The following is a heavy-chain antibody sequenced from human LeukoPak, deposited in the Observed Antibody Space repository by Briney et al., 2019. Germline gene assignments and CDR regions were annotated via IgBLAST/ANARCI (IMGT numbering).Heavy chain of an antibody. CDR1: GFTFSSYA. CDR3: AKPERPFTALGDYYYYYGMDV. D-gene: IGHD3-16*01. V-gene: IGHV3-23*01. J-gene: IGHJ6*02. Sequence: PGGSPRLSCAASGFTFSSYAMSWDRQAPGKGLEWVSAISGSGGSTYYADSVKGRFTISRDNSKNTLYLQMNSLRAEDTAVYYCAKPERPFTALGDYYYYYGMDVWGQGTTVTVSS. CDR2: ISGSGGST.